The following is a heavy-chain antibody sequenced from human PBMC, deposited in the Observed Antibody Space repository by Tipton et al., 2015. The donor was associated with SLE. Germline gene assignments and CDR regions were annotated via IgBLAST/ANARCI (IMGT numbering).Heavy chain of an antibody. J-gene: IGHJ4*02. CDR3: ARGPSWSVYYYYFDY. Sequence: QSGAEVKKPGAAVKVSCKASGYTFTSYDINWVRQATGQGLEWMGWMNPNSGNTGYAQNFQGRVTITRNTSIRKAYMELSSLRSEDAAVYYCARGPSWSVYYYYFDYWGQGTLVTVSS. CDR2: MNPNSGNT. D-gene: IGHD3-3*01. V-gene: IGHV1-8*01. CDR1: GYTFTSYD.